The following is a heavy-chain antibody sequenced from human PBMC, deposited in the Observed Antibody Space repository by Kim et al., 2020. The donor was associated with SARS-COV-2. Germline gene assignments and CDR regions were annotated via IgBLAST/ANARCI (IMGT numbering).Heavy chain of an antibody. J-gene: IGHJ6*02. CDR3: AKGIATNMVKHDYLHYGMDF. CDR2: ISDDGSNK. Sequence: GGSLRLSCAASGFTFSSYAIHWVRQAPGKGLEWVAAISDDGSNKYYTDSVKGRLTVSRDNSKNTVFLQMNSLRAEDTGVYYCAKGIATNMVKHDYLHYGMDFWGQGTTVTVSS. CDR1: GFTFSSYA. D-gene: IGHD5-18*01. V-gene: IGHV3-30*18.